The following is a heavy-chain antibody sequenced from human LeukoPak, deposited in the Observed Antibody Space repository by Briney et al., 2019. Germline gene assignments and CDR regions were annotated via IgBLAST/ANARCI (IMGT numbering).Heavy chain of an antibody. Sequence: GGSLRLSCAASGFTFSSYAMHWVRQAPGKGLEWVAVISYDGSNKYYADSVKGRFTISRDNSKNTLYLQMNSLRAEDTAVYYCARDFRSSGYRGSRGQGTLVTVSP. J-gene: IGHJ4*02. D-gene: IGHD5-12*01. CDR2: ISYDGSNK. V-gene: IGHV3-30*04. CDR3: ARDFRSSGYRGS. CDR1: GFTFSSYA.